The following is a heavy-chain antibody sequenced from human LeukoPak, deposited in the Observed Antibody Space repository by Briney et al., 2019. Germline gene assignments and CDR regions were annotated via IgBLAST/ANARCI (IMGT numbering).Heavy chain of an antibody. V-gene: IGHV1-18*01. D-gene: IGHD3-22*01. J-gene: IGHJ4*02. CDR3: ARSTYYYDSSGYYLG. Sequence: ASVKVSCKASGYTFTSYGISWVRQAPGQGLEWMGWISAYNGNTNYAQKLQGRVTMTTDTSTSTAYMELRSLRSDDTAVYYCARSTYYYDSSGYYLGWGQGTLVTVSS. CDR1: GYTFTSYG. CDR2: ISAYNGNT.